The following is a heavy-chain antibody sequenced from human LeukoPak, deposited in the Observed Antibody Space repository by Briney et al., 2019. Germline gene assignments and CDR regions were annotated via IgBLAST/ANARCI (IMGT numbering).Heavy chain of an antibody. J-gene: IGHJ2*01. CDR3: ARPPGSGRSKAWYFDP. CDR2: IYHSGST. V-gene: IGHV4-38-2*01. CDR1: GYSISSGFY. Sequence: SETLSLTCAVSGYSISSGFYWAWIRQPPGKGLEWIGSIYHSGSTYYNPSLKSRVTISVDTSKNQFSLKLSSVTAADTAVYYCARPPGSGRSKAWYFDPWGRGTLVTVSS. D-gene: IGHD6-19*01.